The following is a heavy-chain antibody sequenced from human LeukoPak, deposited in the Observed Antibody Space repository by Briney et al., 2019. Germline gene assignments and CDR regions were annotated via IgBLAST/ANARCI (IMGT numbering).Heavy chain of an antibody. D-gene: IGHD5-18*01. CDR3: AREDDTAMVENAFDI. V-gene: IGHV3-21*01. CDR1: GFTFSSYS. CDR2: ISSSSSYI. Sequence: GGSLRLSCAASGFTFSSYSMNWVRQAPGKGLEWVSSISSSSSYIYYADSVKGRFTISRDNAKNSLYLQMNSLRAEDTAVYYCAREDDTAMVENAFDIWGQGTMVTVSS. J-gene: IGHJ3*02.